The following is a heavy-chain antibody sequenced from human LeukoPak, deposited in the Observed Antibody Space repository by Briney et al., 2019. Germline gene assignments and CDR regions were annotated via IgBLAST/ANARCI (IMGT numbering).Heavy chain of an antibody. CDR2: IYTSGST. CDR1: GASISSGGYY. CDR3: ARDRRDIVVTNWFDP. V-gene: IGHV4-61*02. D-gene: IGHD2-2*01. Sequence: ASETLSLTCTVSGASISSGGYYWSWIRQPAGKGLEWIGRIYTSGSTDYNPSLKSRVTISVDTSKNQFSLKLSSVTAADTAVYYCARDRRDIVVTNWFDPWGQGTLVTVSS. J-gene: IGHJ5*02.